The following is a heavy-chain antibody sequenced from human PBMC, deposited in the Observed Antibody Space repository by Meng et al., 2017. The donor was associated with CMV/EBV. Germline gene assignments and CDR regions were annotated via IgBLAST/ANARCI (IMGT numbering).Heavy chain of an antibody. CDR3: AKGGDFWSGSNFDY. Sequence: GGSLRLSCAASGFTFSSYAMSWVRQAPGKGLEWVSAISGSGGSTYYADSVKGRFTISRDNSKNTLYLQMNSLRAKDTAVYYCAKGGDFWSGSNFDYWGQGTLVTVSS. CDR1: GFTFSSYA. CDR2: ISGSGGST. D-gene: IGHD3-3*01. J-gene: IGHJ4*02. V-gene: IGHV3-23*01.